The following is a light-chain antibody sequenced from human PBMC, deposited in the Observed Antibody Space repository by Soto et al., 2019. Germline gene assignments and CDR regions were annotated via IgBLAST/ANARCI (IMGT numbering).Light chain of an antibody. CDR2: WAS. V-gene: IGKV4-1*01. Sequence: DIVMTQSPDSLSVSLGERATINFKSSQSVLYSSNNKNYLAWYQQNPGQPPKLLIYWASTRESGVPDRFSGSGSGTDFTLTISSLQAEDVAVYYCQQFYNTPFTFGPGTKVDIK. J-gene: IGKJ3*01. CDR3: QQFYNTPFT. CDR1: QSVLYSSNNKNY.